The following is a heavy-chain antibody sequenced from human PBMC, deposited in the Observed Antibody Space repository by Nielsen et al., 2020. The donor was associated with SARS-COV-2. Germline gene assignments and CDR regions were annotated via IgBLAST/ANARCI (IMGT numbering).Heavy chain of an antibody. CDR1: GFTFSSYG. CDR3: ARVGSRGQWLVQYYYGMDV. D-gene: IGHD6-19*01. J-gene: IGHJ6*02. Sequence: GGSLRLSCAASGFTFSSYGMHWVRQAPGKGLEWVAVIWYDGSNKYYADSVKGRFTISRDNSKNTLYLQMNSLRAEDTAVYYCARVGSRGQWLVQYYYGMDVWGQGTTVTVSS. CDR2: IWYDGSNK. V-gene: IGHV3-33*01.